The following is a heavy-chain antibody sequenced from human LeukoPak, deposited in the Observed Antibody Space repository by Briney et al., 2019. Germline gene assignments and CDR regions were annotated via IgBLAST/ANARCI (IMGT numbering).Heavy chain of an antibody. CDR1: GGSISSGGYS. CDR2: IYHSGST. J-gene: IGHJ4*02. CDR3: ARARSSGWPDSSGYFDY. V-gene: IGHV4-30-2*01. D-gene: IGHD6-19*01. Sequence: PSQTLSLTCAVSGGSISSGGYSWSWLRQPPGKGLEWIGYIYHSGSTYYNPSLKSRVTISVDRSKNQFSLKLSSVTAADTAVYYCARARSSGWPDSSGYFDYWGQGTLVTVSS.